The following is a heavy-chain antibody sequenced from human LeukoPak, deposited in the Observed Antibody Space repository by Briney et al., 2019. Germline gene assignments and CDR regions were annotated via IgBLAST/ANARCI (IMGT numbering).Heavy chain of an antibody. CDR2: ISYDGSNK. J-gene: IGHJ4*02. CDR1: GFTFSSYG. D-gene: IGHD6-6*01. CDR3: AREYSSSYRIVY. V-gene: IGHV3-30*03. Sequence: PGRSLRLSCAASGFTFSSYGMHWVRQAPGKGLEWVAVISYDGSNKYYADSVKGRFTISRDNAKNTLYLQMNSLSAEDTAVYYCAREYSSSYRIVYWGQGTLVTVSS.